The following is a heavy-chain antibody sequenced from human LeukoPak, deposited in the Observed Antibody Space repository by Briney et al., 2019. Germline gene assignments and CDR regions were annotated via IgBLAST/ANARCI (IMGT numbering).Heavy chain of an antibody. CDR3: ARRFVWSGYFDY. Sequence: PSETLSRTCTVSGGSISSYYWSWIRQPPGKGLEWIGYIYYSGSTNYNPSLKSRVTISVDTSKNQFSLKLSSVTAADTAVYYCARRFVWSGYFDYWGQGTLVTVSS. J-gene: IGHJ4*02. D-gene: IGHD3-3*01. CDR2: IYYSGST. V-gene: IGHV4-59*01. CDR1: GGSISSYY.